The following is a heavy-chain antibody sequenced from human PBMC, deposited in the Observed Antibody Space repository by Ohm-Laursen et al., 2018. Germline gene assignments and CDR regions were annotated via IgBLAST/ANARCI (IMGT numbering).Heavy chain of an antibody. V-gene: IGHV3-9*01. CDR2: ISWNSGSI. J-gene: IGHJ6*02. Sequence: SLRLSCTASGFTFDDYAMHWVRQAPGKGLEWVSGISWNSGSIGYADSVKGRFTISRDNAKNSLYLQMNSLRAEDTALYYCAAISDYGIDVWGQGTTVTVSS. D-gene: IGHD3-10*01. CDR1: GFTFDDYA. CDR3: AAISDYGIDV.